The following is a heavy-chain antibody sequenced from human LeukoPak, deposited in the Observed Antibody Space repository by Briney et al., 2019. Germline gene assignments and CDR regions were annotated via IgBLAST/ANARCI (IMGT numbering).Heavy chain of an antibody. V-gene: IGHV3-21*01. CDR1: GFTFSSYS. Sequence: KPGGSLRLSCAASGFTFSSYSMNWVRQAPGKGLEWVSSISSSSYIYYADSVKGRFTISRDNAKNSLYLQMNSLRGEDTAVYYCARTGLGMYSFDYWGQGTLVTVSS. CDR2: ISSSSYI. CDR3: ARTGLGMYSFDY. D-gene: IGHD3/OR15-3a*01. J-gene: IGHJ4*02.